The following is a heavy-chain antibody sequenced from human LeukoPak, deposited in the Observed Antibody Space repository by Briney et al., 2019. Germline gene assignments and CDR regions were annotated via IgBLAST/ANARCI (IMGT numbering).Heavy chain of an antibody. CDR2: INHSGST. Sequence: PSETLSLTCAVSGDSISSGYFWAWIRQPPGKGLEWIGSINHSGSTFYNPSLKSRVTISVDTSKNQFSLQLTSVTAADTAVYYCARGLGTNQDDWGQGTLVTVSS. D-gene: IGHD6-13*01. CDR1: GDSISSGYF. V-gene: IGHV4-38-2*01. J-gene: IGHJ4*02. CDR3: ARGLGTNQDD.